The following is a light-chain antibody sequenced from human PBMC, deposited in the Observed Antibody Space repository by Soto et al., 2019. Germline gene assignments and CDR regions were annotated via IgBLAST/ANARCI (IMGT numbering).Light chain of an antibody. CDR1: QSVSSSY. Sequence: EIVLTQSPGTLSLSPGGRATLSCRASQSVSSSYLAWYQQKPGQAPRLLIYGASSRATGIPDRFSGSGSGTDFTLTISRLEPEDFATYYCQQANSFPLTFGGGTKVDIK. CDR2: GAS. V-gene: IGKV3-20*01. CDR3: QQANSFPLT. J-gene: IGKJ4*01.